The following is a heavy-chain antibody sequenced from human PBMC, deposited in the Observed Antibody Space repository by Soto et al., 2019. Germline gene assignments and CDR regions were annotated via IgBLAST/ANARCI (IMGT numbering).Heavy chain of an antibody. J-gene: IGHJ4*02. Sequence: GGSLRLSCAASGFNFSSYAMSWVRQAPGKGLEWVSAISGSGGSTYYADSVKGRFTISRDNSKNTLYLQMNSLRAEDTAVYYCAKEGGYCTNVVCCGFDYWGQGTLVTVSS. CDR2: ISGSGGST. D-gene: IGHD2-8*01. CDR3: AKEGGYCTNVVCCGFDY. CDR1: GFNFSSYA. V-gene: IGHV3-23*01.